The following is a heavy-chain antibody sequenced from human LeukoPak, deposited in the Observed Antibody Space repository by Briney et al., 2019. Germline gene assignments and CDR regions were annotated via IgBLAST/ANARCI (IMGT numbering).Heavy chain of an antibody. CDR1: GFTFSDSY. J-gene: IGHJ4*02. CDR3: AKEGGDWGEGYFDY. CDR2: IRSSGGTI. V-gene: IGHV3-11*01. Sequence: GGSLRLSCAASGFTFSDSYMSWIRQVPGKGLEWISYIRSSGGTIYYADSVKGRFTISRDSAKNSLYLQMNSLRAEDTAVYYCAKEGGDWGEGYFDYWGQGTLVTVSS. D-gene: IGHD7-27*01.